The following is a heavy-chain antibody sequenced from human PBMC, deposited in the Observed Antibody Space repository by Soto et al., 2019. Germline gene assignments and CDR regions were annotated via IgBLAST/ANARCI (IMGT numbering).Heavy chain of an antibody. V-gene: IGHV4-59*08. Sequence: QVRLQESGPGLVKPSETLSLTCTVSGGSITSITNHYCSWIRQPPGKGLEWIGYISYSGHTSYNPSLKSRVILSVDTSKNQVSLNLASVTAADTAVYYCATQGFGTLHGLVDVWGQGTTVTV. D-gene: IGHD1-7*01. CDR2: ISYSGHT. CDR1: GGSITSITNHY. CDR3: ATQGFGTLHGLVDV. J-gene: IGHJ6*02.